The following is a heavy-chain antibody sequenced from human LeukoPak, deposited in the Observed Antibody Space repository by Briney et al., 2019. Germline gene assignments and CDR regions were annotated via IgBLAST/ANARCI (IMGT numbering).Heavy chain of an antibody. CDR3: ARHHLETHAFDI. J-gene: IGHJ3*02. V-gene: IGHV4-39*01. Sequence: SETLSLTCTVSGGSISSSSYYWGWIRQPPGKGLEWIGSIYYSGSTYYNPSLKSRVTISVDTSKNQFSLKLSSVTAADTAVYYCARHHLETHAFDIWGQGTMVTVSS. CDR1: GGSISSSSYY. CDR2: IYYSGST.